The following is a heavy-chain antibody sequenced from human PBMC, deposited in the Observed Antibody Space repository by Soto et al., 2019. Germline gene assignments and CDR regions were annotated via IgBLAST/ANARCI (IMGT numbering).Heavy chain of an antibody. Sequence: QVRLEESGPGLVKPSETLSLICSVSGGSVNNANYFWNWIRQHPENGLEWIGYIYYSGSTRYNPSFKTRATLSIDTSKNQFSLRLSSVTVADTGVYFCARDADYGGSRGGMDVWGRGTTVTVSS. CDR1: GGSVNNANYF. D-gene: IGHD4-17*01. CDR2: IYYSGST. V-gene: IGHV4-31*03. J-gene: IGHJ6*02. CDR3: ARDADYGGSRGGMDV.